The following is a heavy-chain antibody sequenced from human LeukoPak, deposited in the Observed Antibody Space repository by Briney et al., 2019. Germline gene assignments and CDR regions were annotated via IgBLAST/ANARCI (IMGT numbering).Heavy chain of an antibody. Sequence: GGSLRLSCAASGFTFTDYNMNWVRQAPGKGLEWVSSISSSSTYIYYADSVKGRFTNSRDNAKNSLYLQMSSLSAEDTAVYYCARDRDFDYWGQGTLVTVSS. CDR2: ISSSSTYI. V-gene: IGHV3-21*06. CDR1: GFTFTDYN. J-gene: IGHJ4*02. CDR3: ARDRDFDY.